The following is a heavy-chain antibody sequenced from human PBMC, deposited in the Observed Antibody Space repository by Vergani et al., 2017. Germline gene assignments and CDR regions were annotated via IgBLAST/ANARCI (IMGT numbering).Heavy chain of an antibody. V-gene: IGHV3-7*01. CDR3: ARMDGGAATYYYYYMDV. CDR2: IKQDGSEK. D-gene: IGHD2-15*01. CDR1: GFPFSGYS. Sequence: EVQLVESGGDLVQPGGSLRLSCVASGFPFSGYSMNWVRQAPDKRLEWVANIKQDGSEKYYVDSVKGRFTISRDNAKNSLYLQMNSLRAEDTAVYYCARMDGGAATYYYYYMDVWGKGTTVTVS. J-gene: IGHJ6*03.